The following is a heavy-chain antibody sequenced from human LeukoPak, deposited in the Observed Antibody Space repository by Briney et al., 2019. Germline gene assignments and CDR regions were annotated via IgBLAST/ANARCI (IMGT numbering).Heavy chain of an antibody. D-gene: IGHD3-10*01. CDR1: GFTFSSYG. J-gene: IGHJ6*03. CDR3: AKRGLYGSGSYYKRLYYYYMDV. Sequence: GESLKISCAASGFTFSSYGMSWVRQAPGKGLEWVSAISGSGGSTYYADSVKGRFTISRDNSKSTLYLQMNSLRAEDTAVYYCAKRGLYGSGSYYKRLYYYYMDVWGKGTTVTISS. V-gene: IGHV3-23*01. CDR2: ISGSGGST.